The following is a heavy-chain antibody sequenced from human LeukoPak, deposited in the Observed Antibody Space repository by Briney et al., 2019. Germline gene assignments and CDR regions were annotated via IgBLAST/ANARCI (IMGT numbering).Heavy chain of an antibody. CDR1: GGTFSSYA. CDR3: ASYPTAGERRWSYYMDV. J-gene: IGHJ6*03. Sequence: ASVKVSCKASGGTFSSYAISWVRQAPGQGLEWMGGIIPIFGTANYAQKFQGRVTITADESTSTAYMELSSLRSEDTAVYYCASYPTAGERRWSYYMDVWGKGTTVTVSS. V-gene: IGHV1-69*01. D-gene: IGHD3-16*01. CDR2: IIPIFGTA.